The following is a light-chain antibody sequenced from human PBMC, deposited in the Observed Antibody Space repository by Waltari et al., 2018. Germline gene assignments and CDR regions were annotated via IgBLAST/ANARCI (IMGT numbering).Light chain of an antibody. J-gene: IGLJ3*02. CDR2: KAN. V-gene: IGLV8-61*01. CDR1: SGPPSPTSS. CDR3: ALYMGSGIWV. Sequence: QTVVTQEPSLSVSPGGTVTLTCALSSGPPSPTSSATWYQQTPGQSPRTLVYKANARSSGVPDRFSGSILGNTAALTITGAQADDESDYYCALYMGSGIWVFGGGTKLTVL.